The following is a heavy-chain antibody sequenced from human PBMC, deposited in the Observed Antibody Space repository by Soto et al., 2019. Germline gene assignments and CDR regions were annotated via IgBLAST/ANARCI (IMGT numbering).Heavy chain of an antibody. J-gene: IGHJ4*02. CDR2: INGGNGNT. Sequence: ASVKVSCKASGYTFITYAIHWVRQAPGQRLEWMGWINGGNGNTKYSQKFQGRVTITRDTSASTAYMELSSLRSEDTAVYYCARPGGCSYCYDYSGQGTLVTVSS. V-gene: IGHV1-3*01. D-gene: IGHD5-18*01. CDR3: ARPGGCSYCYDY. CDR1: GYTFITYA.